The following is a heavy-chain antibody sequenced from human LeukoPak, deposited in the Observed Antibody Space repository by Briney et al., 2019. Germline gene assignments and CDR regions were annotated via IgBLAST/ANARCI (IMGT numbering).Heavy chain of an antibody. CDR3: ARVSVVWFGELSSNMDV. CDR2: ISAYNGNT. J-gene: IGHJ6*03. Sequence: EASVKVSCKASGYTFTSYGISWVRQAPGQGLEWMGWISAYNGNTNYAQKLQGRVTMTTDTSTSTAYMELSRLRSDDTAVYYCARVSVVWFGELSSNMDVWGKGTTVTVSS. CDR1: GYTFTSYG. D-gene: IGHD3-10*01. V-gene: IGHV1-18*01.